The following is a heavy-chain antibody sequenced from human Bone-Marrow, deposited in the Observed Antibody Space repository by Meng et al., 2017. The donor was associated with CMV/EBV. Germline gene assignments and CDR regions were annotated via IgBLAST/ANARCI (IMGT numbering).Heavy chain of an antibody. CDR3: ARDCSSTSCYTRGYYYYGMDV. CDR1: GFTFSSYE. CDR2: ISSSSSTI. J-gene: IGHJ6*02. V-gene: IGHV3-48*03. Sequence: GESLKISCAASGFTFSSYEMNWVRQAPGKGLEWVSYISSSSSTIYYADSVKGRFTISRDNAKNSLYLQMNSLRAEDTAVYYCARDCSSTSCYTRGYYYYGMDVWGQGTTVTVSS. D-gene: IGHD2-2*02.